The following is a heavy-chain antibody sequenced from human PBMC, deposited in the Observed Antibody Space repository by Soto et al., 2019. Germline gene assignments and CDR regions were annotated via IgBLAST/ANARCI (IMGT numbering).Heavy chain of an antibody. CDR1: GYTPTNYD. CDR2: ISAYNGNT. CDR3: ARGLYRRGTYYAFDN. Sequence: ASVKVSCKTSGYTPTNYDIGWVRQAPGQGLEYMGWISAYNGNTNYARKLQDRVTLTTDTSTRTAYMELRSLQSDDTAIYYCARGLYRRGTYYAFDNWGQAPWSPSPQ. V-gene: IGHV1-18*01. D-gene: IGHD1-26*01. J-gene: IGHJ4*01.